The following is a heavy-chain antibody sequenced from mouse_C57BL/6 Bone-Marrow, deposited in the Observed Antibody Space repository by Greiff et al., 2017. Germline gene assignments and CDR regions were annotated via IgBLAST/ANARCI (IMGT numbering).Heavy chain of an antibody. D-gene: IGHD1-1*01. V-gene: IGHV5-16*01. CDR2: INYDGSST. Sequence: EVKLVESEGGLVQPGSSMKLSCTASGFTFSDYYMAWVRQVPEKGLEWVANINYDGSSTYYLDSLKSRFIISRDNAKNILYLQMSSLKSEDTATYYCARASYYGSSLYFDYWGQGTTLTVSS. CDR1: GFTFSDYY. CDR3: ARASYYGSSLYFDY. J-gene: IGHJ2*01.